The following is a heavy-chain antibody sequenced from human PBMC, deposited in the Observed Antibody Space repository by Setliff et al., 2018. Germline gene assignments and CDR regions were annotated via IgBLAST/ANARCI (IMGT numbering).Heavy chain of an antibody. CDR3: ARRATYYNFWSGYYDY. CDR2: IYYSGST. J-gene: IGHJ4*02. D-gene: IGHD3-3*01. CDR1: GYSISSDYY. Sequence: SETLSLTCAVSGYSISSDYYWGWIRQPPGKGLEWIGSIYYSGSTYYNPSLKSRVTISVDTSKNQFSLKLSSVTAADTAVYYCARRATYYNFWSGYYDYWGQGTLVTVSS. V-gene: IGHV4-38-2*01.